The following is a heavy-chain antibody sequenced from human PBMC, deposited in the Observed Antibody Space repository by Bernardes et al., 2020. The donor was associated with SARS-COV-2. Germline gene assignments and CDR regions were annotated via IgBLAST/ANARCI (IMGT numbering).Heavy chain of an antibody. Sequence: LRLSCEASGFTFSSYAMSWVRLAPGKGLEWVSAITHSGSKVYYAESVKGQFTISRDNSKNTLYLQMNSLRADDAGVYYCAKDSGGNSAVFDYWGQGTLVTVSS. CDR1: GFTFSSYA. D-gene: IGHD2-21*01. J-gene: IGHJ4*02. CDR2: ITHSGSKV. V-gene: IGHV3-23*01. CDR3: AKDSGGNSAVFDY.